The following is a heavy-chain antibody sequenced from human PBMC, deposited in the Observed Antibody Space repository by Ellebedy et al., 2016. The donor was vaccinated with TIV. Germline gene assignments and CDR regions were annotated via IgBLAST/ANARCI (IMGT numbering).Heavy chain of an antibody. J-gene: IGHJ5*02. CDR1: GYTFTSYD. D-gene: IGHD3-10*01. V-gene: IGHV1-8*02. CDR2: MTPNSGNA. CDR3: ARDSDYYGSGSYGWFDP. Sequence: AASVKVSCKAPGYTFTSYDINWVRQATGQGLEWMGWMTPNSGNAGSAQKFQGRVTMTWNTSISTAYMELSRLRSDDTAVYYCARDSDYYGSGSYGWFDPWGLGTLVTVSS.